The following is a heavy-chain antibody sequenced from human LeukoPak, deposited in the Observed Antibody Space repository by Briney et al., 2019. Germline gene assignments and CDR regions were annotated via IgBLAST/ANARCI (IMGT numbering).Heavy chain of an antibody. J-gene: IGHJ4*02. D-gene: IGHD3-10*01. CDR2: IYPGDSDT. V-gene: IGHV5-51*01. CDR1: GSRFTGDW. CDR3: ATRGRYGSGSYYSGRMFDY. Sequence: GEPLEISCQGPGSRFTGDWISWVRQLPGKGLEWMGIIYPGDSDTRYSPSFQGQVAISADKSISTAYLQWSSLKASDTAMYYCATRGRYGSGSYYSGRMFDYWGQGTLVTVSS.